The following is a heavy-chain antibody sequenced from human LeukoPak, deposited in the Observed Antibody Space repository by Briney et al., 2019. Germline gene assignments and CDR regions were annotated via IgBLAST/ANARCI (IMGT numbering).Heavy chain of an antibody. CDR1: GVTFRSYG. CDR2: ISSDGNDK. Sequence: GGSLRLSRAASGVTFRSYGMHWVRQAPGKGLEWVALISSDGNDKLYGDSVRGRFTISRDDSKSTLYLQMNSLRAEDTAVYYCTTKVIRGNSGDDYDDWGQGTLVTVSS. J-gene: IGHJ4*02. D-gene: IGHD5-12*01. V-gene: IGHV3-30*03. CDR3: TTKVIRGNSGDDYDD.